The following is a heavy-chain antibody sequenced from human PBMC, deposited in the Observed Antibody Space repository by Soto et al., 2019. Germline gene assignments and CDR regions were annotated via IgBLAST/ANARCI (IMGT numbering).Heavy chain of an antibody. J-gene: IGHJ4*02. D-gene: IGHD4-17*01. CDR1: GFTFSSYG. CDR2: ISYDGSNK. V-gene: IGHV3-30*18. CDR3: AKEVVDYGDPYYFDY. Sequence: QVQLVESGGGVVQPGRSLRLSCAASGFTFSSYGMHWVRQAPGKGLEWVAVISYDGSNKYYADSVKGRFTISRDNSKNTLYLQINSLRAEDTAVYYCAKEVVDYGDPYYFDYWGQGTLVTVSS.